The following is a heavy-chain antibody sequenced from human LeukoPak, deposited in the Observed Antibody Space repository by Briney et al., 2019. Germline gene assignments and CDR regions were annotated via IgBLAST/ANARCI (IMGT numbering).Heavy chain of an antibody. Sequence: SETLSLTCTVSGGSISTSTYYWGWIRQPPGKGLEWIGTIYYSGTTYYNPSLKSQVTISVDTSKNQFSLNLSSLIAADTAVYYCARRGGYGYFDCWGQGTLVTVSS. CDR2: IYYSGTT. D-gene: IGHD5-12*01. J-gene: IGHJ4*02. CDR1: GGSISTSTYY. CDR3: ARRGGYGYFDC. V-gene: IGHV4-39*01.